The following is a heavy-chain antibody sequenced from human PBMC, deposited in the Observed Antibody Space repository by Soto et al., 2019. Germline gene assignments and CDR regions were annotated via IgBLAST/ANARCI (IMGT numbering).Heavy chain of an antibody. CDR2: IYYSGST. CDR3: AGLQSMRLSGLDP. V-gene: IGHV4-30-4*01. Sequence: QVQLQESGPGLVKPSQTLSLTCTVSGGSISSGDYYWSWIRQPPGKGLEWIGYIYYSGSTYYNPSLKSRVTISVDTSKNQFSLKLSSVTAADTAAYYCAGLQSMRLSGLDPWGQGTLVTVSS. J-gene: IGHJ5*02. D-gene: IGHD3-16*02. CDR1: GGSISSGDYY.